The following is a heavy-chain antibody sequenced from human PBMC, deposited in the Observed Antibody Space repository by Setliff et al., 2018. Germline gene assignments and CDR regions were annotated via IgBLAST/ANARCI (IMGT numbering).Heavy chain of an antibody. V-gene: IGHV3-23*01. D-gene: IGHD3-16*02. CDR3: AKGGEFYVWGSYRYFDY. Sequence: PGGSLRLSCAASGFTFSSYAMSWVRQAPGKGLEWVSAISGSGGSTYYADSVKGRFTISRDNSKNTLYVQMNSLRAEDRSVYYCAKGGEFYVWGSYRYFDYWGQGTLVTVSS. CDR2: ISGSGGST. J-gene: IGHJ4*02. CDR1: GFTFSSYA.